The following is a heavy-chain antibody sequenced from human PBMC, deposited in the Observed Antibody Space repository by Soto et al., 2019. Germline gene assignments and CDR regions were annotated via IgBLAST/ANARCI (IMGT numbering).Heavy chain of an antibody. V-gene: IGHV1-18*01. CDR3: ARDTRIPVSSSTYYFDY. J-gene: IGHJ4*02. CDR1: GYTFTSYG. D-gene: IGHD2-8*01. CDR2: ISAYNGNT. Sequence: QVQLVQSGAEVKKPGASVKVSCKASGYTFTSYGISWVRQAPGQGLEWMGWISAYNGNTNYAQKLQGRVAMTTDTSTSTAYMELRSLRSDDTAVYYCARDTRIPVSSSTYYFDYWGQGTLVTVSS.